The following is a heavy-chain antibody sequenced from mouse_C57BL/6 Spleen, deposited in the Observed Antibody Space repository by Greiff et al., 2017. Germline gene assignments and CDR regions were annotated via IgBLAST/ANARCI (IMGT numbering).Heavy chain of an antibody. V-gene: IGHV1-59*01. Sequence: VQLQQPGAELVRPGTSVKLSCKASGYTFTSYWMHWVKQRPGQGLEWIGVIDPSDSYTNYNQKIKGKATLTVDTSSSTAYMQLSSLTSEDSAVYYCARGDRLADFDYWGQGTTLTVSS. CDR3: ARGDRLADFDY. D-gene: IGHD2-13*01. CDR1: GYTFTSYW. CDR2: IDPSDSYT. J-gene: IGHJ2*01.